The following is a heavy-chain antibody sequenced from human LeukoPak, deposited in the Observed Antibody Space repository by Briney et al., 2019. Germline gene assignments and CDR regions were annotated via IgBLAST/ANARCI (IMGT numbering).Heavy chain of an antibody. V-gene: IGHV1-18*01. D-gene: IGHD4-17*01. J-gene: IGHJ3*02. CDR2: ISAYNGNT. CDR3: ASVTTVTTKGHGAFDI. CDR1: GYTFTSYG. Sequence: ASVKVSCKASGYTFTSYGISWVRQAPGQGLEWMGWISAYNGNTNYAQKLQGRVTMTTDTSTSTAYMELRSLRSDDTAVYYCASVTTVTTKGHGAFDIWGQGTMVTVSS.